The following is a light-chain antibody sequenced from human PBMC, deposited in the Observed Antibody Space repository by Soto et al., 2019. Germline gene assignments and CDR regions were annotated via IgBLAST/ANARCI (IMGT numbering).Light chain of an antibody. CDR3: QQYGSSPRIT. Sequence: EIIMTQSPATLSVSPGGRATLSCRASQRVSSNLAWYQQKPGQAPRLLIYGASSRATGIPDRFSGSGSGTHFTLTISRLEPEDFALYYCQQYGSSPRITFGQGTRLEIK. J-gene: IGKJ5*01. CDR1: QRVSSN. CDR2: GAS. V-gene: IGKV3-20*01.